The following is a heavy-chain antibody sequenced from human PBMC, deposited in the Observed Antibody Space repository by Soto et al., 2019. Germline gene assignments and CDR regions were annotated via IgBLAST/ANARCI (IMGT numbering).Heavy chain of an antibody. CDR2: IYPGDSDT. J-gene: IGHJ6*02. CDR1: GYSFASYW. Sequence: GESLKISCQGSGYSFASYWIGWVRQMPGKDLEWMGIIYPGDSDTRYSPSFKGQVTISADKSLRTAYLQWTSLKASDTALYSCARTRSFTLGFYYDGMDVWGQGTTVTFSS. CDR3: ARTRSFTLGFYYDGMDV. V-gene: IGHV5-51*01. D-gene: IGHD6-6*01.